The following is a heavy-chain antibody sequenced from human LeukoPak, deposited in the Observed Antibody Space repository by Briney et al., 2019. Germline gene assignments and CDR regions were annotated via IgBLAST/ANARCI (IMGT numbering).Heavy chain of an antibody. CDR1: GFTFSSYG. J-gene: IGHJ4*02. V-gene: IGHV3-23*01. CDR2: ISGSGGST. CDR3: AKDRGIRYFDWLLAY. Sequence: GGSLRLSCAASGFTFSSYGMSWVRQAPGKGLEWVSAISGSGGSTYYADSVKGRFTISRDNSKNTLYLQMNSLRAEDTAVYYCAKDRGIRYFDWLLAYWGQGTLVTVSS. D-gene: IGHD3-9*01.